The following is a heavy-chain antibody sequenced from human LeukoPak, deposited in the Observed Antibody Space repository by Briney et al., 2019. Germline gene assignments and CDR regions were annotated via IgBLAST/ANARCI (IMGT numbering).Heavy chain of an antibody. Sequence: PSETLSLTCTVSGGAVSSGSYDWSWIRQPPGKGLEWIGYIYYSGSTNYNPSLKSRVTISVDTSKNQFSLKLSSVTAADTAVYYCAREAIYPDYWGQGTLVTVSS. CDR3: AREAIYPDY. V-gene: IGHV4-61*01. CDR2: IYYSGST. D-gene: IGHD2-2*02. J-gene: IGHJ4*02. CDR1: GGAVSSGSYD.